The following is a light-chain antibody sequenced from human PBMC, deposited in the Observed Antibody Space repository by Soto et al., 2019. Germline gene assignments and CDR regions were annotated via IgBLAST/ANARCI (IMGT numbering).Light chain of an antibody. CDR2: AAS. Sequence: DVPSTQSPSFLSASVGDRVTITCRASQGISSYLAWYQQEPGKAPRVLIYAASTLQSGVPSRFSGSGSGTEFTLTISSLQPEDFATFYCQQFNSYPLTFGGGTKVDI. CDR1: QGISSY. CDR3: QQFNSYPLT. J-gene: IGKJ4*01. V-gene: IGKV1-9*01.